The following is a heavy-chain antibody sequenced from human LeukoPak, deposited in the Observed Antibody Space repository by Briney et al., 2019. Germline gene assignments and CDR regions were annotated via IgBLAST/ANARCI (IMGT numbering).Heavy chain of an antibody. CDR3: ARQPGVRASSPNDY. CDR1: GYTFTSYY. Sequence: ASVKVSCKASGYTFTSYYMHWVRQAPGQGLEWVGWINPNGGGTHYAQKFQGRVTVTRDTSISTTYMELNSLTSDDTAVYYCARQPGVRASSPNDYWGQGTLVTVSS. CDR2: INPNGGGT. V-gene: IGHV1-2*02. D-gene: IGHD6-13*01. J-gene: IGHJ4*02.